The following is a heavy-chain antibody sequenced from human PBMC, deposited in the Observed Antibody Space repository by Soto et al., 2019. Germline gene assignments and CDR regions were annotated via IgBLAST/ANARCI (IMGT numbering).Heavy chain of an antibody. CDR3: ARDGGIVGVNTYFDY. D-gene: IGHD1-26*01. Sequence: PSETLSLTCTVSGGSISSYYWSWIRQPPGKGLEWIGYIYYSGSTNYNPSLKSRVTISVDTSKNQFSLMLTSVTAADTAVYYCARDGGIVGVNTYFDYWGQGTPVTVSS. CDR2: IYYSGST. J-gene: IGHJ4*02. V-gene: IGHV4-59*01. CDR1: GGSISSYY.